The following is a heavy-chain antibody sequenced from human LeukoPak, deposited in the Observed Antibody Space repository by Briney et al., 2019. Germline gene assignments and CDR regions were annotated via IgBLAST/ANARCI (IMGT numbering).Heavy chain of an antibody. CDR1: GYTLTELS. J-gene: IGHJ4*02. V-gene: IGHV1-24*01. Sequence: ASVKVSCKVSGYTLTELSMHWVRQAPGTGLEWMGGFDPEDGETIYAQKFQGRVTMTEDTSTDTAYMELSSLRSEDTAVYYCATDFSSSWYYFDYWGQGTLVTVSS. D-gene: IGHD6-13*01. CDR3: ATDFSSSWYYFDY. CDR2: FDPEDGET.